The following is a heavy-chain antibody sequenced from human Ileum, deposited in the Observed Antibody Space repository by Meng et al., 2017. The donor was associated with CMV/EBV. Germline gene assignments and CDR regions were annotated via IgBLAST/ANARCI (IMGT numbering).Heavy chain of an antibody. CDR1: GVTFSTNW. Sequence: GESLKISCAASGVTFSTNWMSWVRQTPAKGLEWVAYILYDGTNKNYADSVRGRFTISRDSSKKTLYLQMNDLRPEDTGVYYCQPGASRPPTRYYGVGVWGQGTTVTVSS. CDR3: QPGASRPPTRYYGVGV. CDR2: ILYDGTNK. V-gene: IGHV3-30*02. D-gene: IGHD1-14*01. J-gene: IGHJ6*02.